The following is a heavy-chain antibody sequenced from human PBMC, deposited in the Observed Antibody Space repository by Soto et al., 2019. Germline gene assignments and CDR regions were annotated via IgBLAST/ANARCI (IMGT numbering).Heavy chain of an antibody. D-gene: IGHD1-26*01. CDR2: IYYSGST. J-gene: IGHJ3*01. CDR3: ARVSPRGRYYFASDL. CDR1: GGSVSSGSYY. Sequence: PSETLSLTCTVSGGSVSSGSYYWSWIRQPPGKGLEWIGYIYYSGSTNYNPSLKSRVTISVDTSKNQFSLKLSSVTAADTAVYYCARVSPRGRYYFASDLWGQGTRVTVSS. V-gene: IGHV4-61*01.